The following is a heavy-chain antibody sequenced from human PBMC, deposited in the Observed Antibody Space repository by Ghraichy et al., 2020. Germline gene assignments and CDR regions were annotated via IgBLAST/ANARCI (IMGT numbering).Heavy chain of an antibody. V-gene: IGHV4-34*01. D-gene: IGHD4-23*01. Sequence: SEDPSVTCAVYGGSFSGYYWSWIRQPPGKGLEWIGEINHSGSTNYNPSLKSRVTISVDTSKNQFSLKLSSVTAADTAVYYCARPRGKLFDYGMDVWGQGTTVTVSS. CDR1: GGSFSGYY. J-gene: IGHJ6*02. CDR2: INHSGST. CDR3: ARPRGKLFDYGMDV.